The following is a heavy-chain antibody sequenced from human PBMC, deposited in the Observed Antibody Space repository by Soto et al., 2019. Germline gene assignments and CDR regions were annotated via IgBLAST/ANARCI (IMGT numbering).Heavy chain of an antibody. D-gene: IGHD6-19*01. Sequence: PSETLSLTCTVPGGCISSRSYYWGWIRQPPGKGLEWIGSIYYSGSTYYNPSLKSRVTISVDTSKNQFSLKLSSVTAADTAVYYCARQEAVAGTFPFDYWGQGTLVTGSS. CDR3: ARQEAVAGTFPFDY. CDR1: GGCISSRSYY. J-gene: IGHJ4*02. V-gene: IGHV4-39*01. CDR2: IYYSGST.